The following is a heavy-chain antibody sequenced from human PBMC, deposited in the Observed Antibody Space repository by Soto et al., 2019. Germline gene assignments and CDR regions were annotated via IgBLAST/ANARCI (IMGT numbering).Heavy chain of an antibody. J-gene: IGHJ4*02. Sequence: EVQLVESGGGLVQPGGSLRLSCAASGFTFSSYWMHWVRQAPGKGLVWVSRINSDGSSTSYADSVKGRFTISRANAKNTLYLQMNSLRAEDTAVYYCARDEASSGYYYFDYWGQGTLVTVSS. CDR2: INSDGSST. V-gene: IGHV3-74*01. D-gene: IGHD3-22*01. CDR1: GFTFSSYW. CDR3: ARDEASSGYYYFDY.